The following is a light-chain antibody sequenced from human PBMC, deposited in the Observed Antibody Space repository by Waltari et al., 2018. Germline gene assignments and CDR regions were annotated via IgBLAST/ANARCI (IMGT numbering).Light chain of an antibody. CDR1: QSISSY. Sequence: DIQMTQSPSSLSASVGDRVTITCRASQSISSYLNWYQQKPGKAPKLLIYAASSLQSGVPARCSGSGSGTEFTRTISSLQPEDFATYYCQQSYSTPITFGQGTRLEIK. V-gene: IGKV1-39*01. J-gene: IGKJ5*01. CDR2: AAS. CDR3: QQSYSTPIT.